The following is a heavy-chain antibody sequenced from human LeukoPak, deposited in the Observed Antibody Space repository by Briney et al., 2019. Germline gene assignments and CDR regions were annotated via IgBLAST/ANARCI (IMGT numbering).Heavy chain of an antibody. Sequence: SETLSLTCTVSGGSISSYYWNWIRQPPGQGLEWIGYIFYSGSTNYNPSHKSRVTISVDTSKTQFSLKLSSVTAADTAIYYCARRHSGYDWDFDYWGQGTLVTVSS. J-gene: IGHJ4*02. V-gene: IGHV4-59*08. CDR1: GGSISSYY. CDR3: ARRHSGYDWDFDY. CDR2: IFYSGST. D-gene: IGHD5-12*01.